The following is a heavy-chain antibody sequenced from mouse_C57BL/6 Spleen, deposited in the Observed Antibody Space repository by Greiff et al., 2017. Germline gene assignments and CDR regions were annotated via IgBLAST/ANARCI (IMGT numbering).Heavy chain of an antibody. CDR3: ARGYYGSRGAWFAY. CDR1: GYTFTSYW. V-gene: IGHV1-69*01. D-gene: IGHD1-1*01. J-gene: IGHJ3*01. Sequence: VQLQQPGAELVMPGASVKLSCKASGYTFTSYWMHWVKQRPGQGLEWIGEIDPSDSYTNYNQKFKGKSTLTVDKSSSTAYMQLSSLTSEDSAVYYCARGYYGSRGAWFAYWGQGTLVTVSA. CDR2: IDPSDSYT.